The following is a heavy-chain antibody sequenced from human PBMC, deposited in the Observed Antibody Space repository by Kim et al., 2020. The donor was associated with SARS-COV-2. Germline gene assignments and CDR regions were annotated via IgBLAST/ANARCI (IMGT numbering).Heavy chain of an antibody. CDR1: GFIFSNYS. D-gene: IGHD1-20*01. CDR3: AKGHCITTTCLRFDP. V-gene: IGHV3-23*01. Sequence: GGSLRLSCEASGFIFSNYSMSWVRQAPGKGLEWVSVSSGSGGATNYADSVKGRFTISRDTSKNTLSLQMNDLRAEDTAIYYCAKGHCITTTCLRFDPWGQGTLVTVSS. CDR2: SSGSGGAT. J-gene: IGHJ5*02.